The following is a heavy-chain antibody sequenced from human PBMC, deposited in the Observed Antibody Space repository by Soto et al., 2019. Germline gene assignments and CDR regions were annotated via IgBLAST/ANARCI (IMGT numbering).Heavy chain of an antibody. D-gene: IGHD2-2*01. CDR3: ARKYCSSTSCLANWFDP. CDR2: IDPSDSYT. CDR1: GYSFTSYW. Sequence: EVQLVQSGAEVKKPGESLRISCKGSGYSFTSYWISWVRQMPGKGLEWMGRIDPSDSYTNYSPSFQGHVTISADKSISTAYLQWSSLKASDTAMYYCARKYCSSTSCLANWFDPWGQGTLVTVSS. V-gene: IGHV5-10-1*03. J-gene: IGHJ5*02.